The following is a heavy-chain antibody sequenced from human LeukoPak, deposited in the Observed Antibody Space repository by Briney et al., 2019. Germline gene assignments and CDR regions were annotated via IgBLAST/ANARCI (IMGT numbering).Heavy chain of an antibody. Sequence: ASVKVSCKASGYTFTSYYMHWVRQAPGQGLEWMGIINPSGGSTSYAQKFQGRVTMARDMSTSTVYMELSSLRSEDTAVYYCARDVGYCSSTSCYSNWFDPWGQGTLVTVSS. J-gene: IGHJ5*02. CDR1: GYTFTSYY. CDR3: ARDVGYCSSTSCYSNWFDP. V-gene: IGHV1-46*01. CDR2: INPSGGST. D-gene: IGHD2-2*01.